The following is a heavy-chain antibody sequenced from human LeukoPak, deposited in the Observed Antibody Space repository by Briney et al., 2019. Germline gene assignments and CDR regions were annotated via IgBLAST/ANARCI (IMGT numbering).Heavy chain of an antibody. V-gene: IGHV1-18*01. CDR2: ISAYNGNT. D-gene: IGHD4-17*01. CDR3: ARDPALDYGDYYWFDP. J-gene: IGHJ5*02. CDR1: GYTFTSYG. Sequence: ASVKVSCKASGYTFTSYGISWVRQAPGQGLEWMGWISAYNGNTNYAQKLQGRVTMTTDTSTSTAYMELRSLRSDDTAVYYCARDPALDYGDYYWFDPWGQGTLVTVSS.